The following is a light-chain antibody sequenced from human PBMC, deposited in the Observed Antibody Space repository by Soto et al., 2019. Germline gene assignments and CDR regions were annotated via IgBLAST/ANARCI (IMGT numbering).Light chain of an antibody. V-gene: IGKV3-20*01. J-gene: IGKJ1*01. CDR2: GAS. CDR1: QSVSSSY. Sequence: EIGLTQSPGTLSLSPRERATLSCRASQSVSSSYLAWYQQKPGQAPRLLIYGASSRATGIPDRFSGSGSGTDFTLTISRLEPEDFAVYYCQPYGSSPPWTFGQGTKVDIK. CDR3: QPYGSSPPWT.